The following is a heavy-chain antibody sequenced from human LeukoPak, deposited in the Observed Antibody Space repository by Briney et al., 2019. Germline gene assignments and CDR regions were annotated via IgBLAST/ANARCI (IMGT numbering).Heavy chain of an antibody. V-gene: IGHV3-7*01. D-gene: IGHD4-17*01. J-gene: IGHJ4*02. CDR2: IKEDGSEK. CDR1: GFAFSDAW. Sequence: GGSLRLSCAASGFAFSDAWMSWVRQAPGKGLEWVANIKEDGSEKYYVDSVKGRFTISRDNAKNSLYLQMNGLRVEDTAVYYCAGLGGTVTWDYWGQGTLVTVSS. CDR3: AGLGGTVTWDY.